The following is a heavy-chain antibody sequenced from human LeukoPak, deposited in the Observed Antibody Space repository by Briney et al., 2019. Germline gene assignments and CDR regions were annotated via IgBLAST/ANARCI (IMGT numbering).Heavy chain of an antibody. Sequence: PGGSLRLSCAASGFTFSSYEMNWVRQAPGKGLEWVSYISSSGSTIYYADSVKGRFTISRDNAKNSLYLQMNSLRAEDTAVYYCAIPPPADAFDIWGQGTMVTVSS. J-gene: IGHJ3*02. CDR2: ISSSGSTI. CDR1: GFTFSSYE. V-gene: IGHV3-48*03. CDR3: AIPPPADAFDI.